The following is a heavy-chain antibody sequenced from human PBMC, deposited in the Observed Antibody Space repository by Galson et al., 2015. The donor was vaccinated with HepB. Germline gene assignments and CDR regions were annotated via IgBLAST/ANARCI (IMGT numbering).Heavy chain of an antibody. CDR3: ATGVPAAGAVDWFDP. V-gene: IGHV3-7*03. J-gene: IGHJ5*02. Sequence: SLRLSCAASGFTFRNSWMSWARQAPGKGLEWVAKIKEDGSVKYYVDSVKGRLTISRDNAKNSLYLQMNSLRAEDTAVYYCATGVPAAGAVDWFDPWGQGTLVTVSS. CDR1: GFTFRNSW. D-gene: IGHD6-13*01. CDR2: IKEDGSVK.